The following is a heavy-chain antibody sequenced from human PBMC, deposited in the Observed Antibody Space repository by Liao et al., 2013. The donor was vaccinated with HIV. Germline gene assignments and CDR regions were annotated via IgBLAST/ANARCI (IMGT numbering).Heavy chain of an antibody. Sequence: QVQLQESGPGLVKPSETLSLTCTVSGGSISSYYWSWIRQPAGKGLEWIGRIYSSGSANYNPSLKRRVTMSIDVSKNQFSLMMSSVTAADTAVYYCARDKRDIVVAPATMSSYYYYMDVWGKGTTVTVSS. V-gene: IGHV4-4*07. CDR2: IYSSGSA. J-gene: IGHJ6*03. D-gene: IGHD2-2*01. CDR1: GGSISSYY. CDR3: ARDKRDIVVAPATMSSYYYYMDV.